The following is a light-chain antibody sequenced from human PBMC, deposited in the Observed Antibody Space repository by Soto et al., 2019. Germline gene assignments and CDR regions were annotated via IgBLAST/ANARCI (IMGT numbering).Light chain of an antibody. J-gene: IGKJ1*01. V-gene: IGKV1-39*01. CDR3: QQSYSSPQT. CDR2: AAS. CDR1: QSINRF. Sequence: DIQMTQSPSSLSASVGDRVSITCRAGQSINRFLNWYQQKPGKAPKLLIYAASSLQSGVPSRFSGSGSGTDFTLTISSLQPEDFAPYYCQQSYSSPQTFGQGTKVEIK.